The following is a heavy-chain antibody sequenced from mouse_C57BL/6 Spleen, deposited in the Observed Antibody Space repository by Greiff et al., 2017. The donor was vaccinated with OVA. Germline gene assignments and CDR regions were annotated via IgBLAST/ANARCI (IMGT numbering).Heavy chain of an antibody. V-gene: IGHV1-81*01. CDR3: ARGDYGSSSVYFDY. J-gene: IGHJ2*01. CDR2: IYPRSGNT. CDR1: GYTFTSYG. Sequence: QVQLQQSGAELARPGASVQLSCKASGYTFTSYGISWVKQRTGQGLEWIGEIYPRSGNTYYNEKFKGKATLTADKSSSTAYMELRSLTSEDSAVYFCARGDYGSSSVYFDYGGQGTTLTVSS. D-gene: IGHD1-1*01.